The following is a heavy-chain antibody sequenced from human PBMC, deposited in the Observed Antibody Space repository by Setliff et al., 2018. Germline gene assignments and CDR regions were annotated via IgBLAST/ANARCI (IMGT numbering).Heavy chain of an antibody. V-gene: IGHV3-33*01. Sequence: GGSLRLSCAASGFTFSGSAMHWVRQSPGKGLEWVAVIWYDGSQKYHADSVKGRFTVSRDNANHTLYLQMNSLRADDTAVYYCARLALTGYDSSGYYYALDYYYYMDVWGKGTTVTVSS. D-gene: IGHD3-22*01. CDR3: ARLALTGYDSSGYYYALDYYYYMDV. CDR1: GFTFSGSA. CDR2: IWYDGSQK. J-gene: IGHJ6*03.